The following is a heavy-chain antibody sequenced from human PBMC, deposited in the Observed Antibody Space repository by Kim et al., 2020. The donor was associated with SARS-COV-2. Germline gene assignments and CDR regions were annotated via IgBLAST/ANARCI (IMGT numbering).Heavy chain of an antibody. J-gene: IGHJ6*02. Sequence: SETLSLTCAVYGGSFSGYYWSWIRQPPGKGLEWIGEINHSGSTNYNPSLKSRVTISVDTSKNQFSLKLSSVTAADTAVYYCASPLLFPSGYYYYGMDVWGQGTTVTVSS. CDR2: INHSGST. D-gene: IGHD2-21*01. CDR1: GGSFSGYY. V-gene: IGHV4-34*01. CDR3: ASPLLFPSGYYYYGMDV.